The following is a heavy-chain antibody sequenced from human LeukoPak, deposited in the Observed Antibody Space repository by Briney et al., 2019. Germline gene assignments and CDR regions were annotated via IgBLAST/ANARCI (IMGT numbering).Heavy chain of an antibody. CDR1: GYSFSDYW. CDR2: IYPSDSDT. J-gene: IGHJ4*02. CDR3: ARPPFGYASSWYKY. Sequence: GESLKISCQASGYSFSDYWIGWVRQMPGKGLEWMGIIYPSDSDTRYSPSFQGQVTISADKSISTAYLQWSSLKASDTAMYYCARPPFGYASSWYKYWGQGTLVTVSS. V-gene: IGHV5-51*01. D-gene: IGHD6-13*01.